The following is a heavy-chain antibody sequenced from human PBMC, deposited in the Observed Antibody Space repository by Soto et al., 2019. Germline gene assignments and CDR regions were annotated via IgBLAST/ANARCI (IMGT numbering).Heavy chain of an antibody. CDR2: IKQDGSEK. Sequence: GGSLRLSCAASGFTFSSYWMSWVRQAPGKGLEWVANIKQDGSEKYYVDSVKGRFTISRDNAKNSLYLQMNSLRAEDTAVYYCARSIAASMNWFDPWGQGTLVTVSS. CDR3: ARSIAASMNWFDP. V-gene: IGHV3-7*01. J-gene: IGHJ5*02. CDR1: GFTFSSYW. D-gene: IGHD6-6*01.